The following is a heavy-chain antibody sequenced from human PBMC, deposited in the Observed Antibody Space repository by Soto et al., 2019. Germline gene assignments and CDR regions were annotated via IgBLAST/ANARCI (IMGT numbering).Heavy chain of an antibody. D-gene: IGHD2-15*01. CDR2: INPNSGGT. CDR1: GYTFTGYY. Sequence: ASVKVSCKASGYTFTGYYMHWVRQAPGQGLEWMGWINPNSGGTNYAQKFQGWVTMTRDTSISTAYMELSRLRSDDTAVYYCARGPALLYCSGGSCYHNWFDPWGQGTLVTVSS. CDR3: ARGPALLYCSGGSCYHNWFDP. V-gene: IGHV1-2*04. J-gene: IGHJ5*02.